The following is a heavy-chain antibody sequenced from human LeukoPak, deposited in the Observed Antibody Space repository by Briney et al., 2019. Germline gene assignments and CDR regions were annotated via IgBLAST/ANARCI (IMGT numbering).Heavy chain of an antibody. D-gene: IGHD3-3*01. J-gene: IGHJ4*02. V-gene: IGHV3-23*01. CDR1: GFTFSSYA. CDR2: ISGSGGST. Sequence: GGSLRLSCAASGFTFSSYAMSWVRQAPGKGLEWVSAISGSGGSTYYADSVKGRFTISRDNSKNTLYLQMNSLRAEDTAVYYCVKRHYDFWSGYQNQMYYFDYWGQGTLVTVSS. CDR3: VKRHYDFWSGYQNQMYYFDY.